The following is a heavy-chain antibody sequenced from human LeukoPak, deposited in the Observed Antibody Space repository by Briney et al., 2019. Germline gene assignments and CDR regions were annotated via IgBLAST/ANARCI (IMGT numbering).Heavy chain of an antibody. CDR3: VRLASGLIDY. J-gene: IGHJ4*02. D-gene: IGHD6-19*01. V-gene: IGHV4-39*01. CDR2: IHCSGST. CDR1: GGSIDNSRYY. Sequence: PSETLSLTCTVSGGSIDNSRYYWGWIRQPPGEGLEWIASIHCSGSTHYNPSLKSRVTISVDTSKNQFSLKLSSVTAADTAVYYCVRLASGLIDYWGQRTLVTVSS.